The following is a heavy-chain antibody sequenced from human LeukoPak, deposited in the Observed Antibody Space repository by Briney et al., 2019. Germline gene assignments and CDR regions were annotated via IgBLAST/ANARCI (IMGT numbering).Heavy chain of an antibody. Sequence: GRSLRLSCTAYGFTFGDYAMSWFRQAPGKGLEWVGFIRAKTYGGTTQYAASVKDRFTISRDDSKSIAYLQMNSLKTEDTAVYYCARADYGGNAGGFWGQGTLVTVSS. CDR1: GFTFGDYA. J-gene: IGHJ4*02. V-gene: IGHV3-49*03. CDR2: IRAKTYGGTT. CDR3: ARADYGGNAGGF. D-gene: IGHD4-23*01.